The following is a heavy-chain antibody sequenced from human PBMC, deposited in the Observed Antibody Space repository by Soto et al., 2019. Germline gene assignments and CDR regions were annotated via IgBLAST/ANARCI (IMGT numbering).Heavy chain of an antibody. CDR3: ARXKNYYDSSGSPTYYFDY. Sequence: SETLSLTCTVSGGSISSYYWSWIRQPPGEGLEWIGYIYYSGSTNYNPSLKSRVTISVDTSKNQFSLKLSSVTAADTAVYYCARXKNYYDSSGSPTYYFDYWGQGTLVTVSS. CDR2: IYYSGST. J-gene: IGHJ4*02. D-gene: IGHD3-22*01. V-gene: IGHV4-59*01. CDR1: GGSISSYY.